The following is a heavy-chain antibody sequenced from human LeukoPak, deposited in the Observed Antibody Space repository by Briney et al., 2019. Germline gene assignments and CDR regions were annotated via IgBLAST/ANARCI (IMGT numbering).Heavy chain of an antibody. Sequence: GESLKISCKGPGYSFTSYWIGWVRQMPGKGLEWMGIIYPGDSDTRYSPSFQGQVTISADKSISTAYLQWSSLKASDTAMYYCARHAYCGGDCYPNNWFDPWGRGTLVTVSS. D-gene: IGHD2-21*02. V-gene: IGHV5-51*01. J-gene: IGHJ5*02. CDR1: GYSFTSYW. CDR3: ARHAYCGGDCYPNNWFDP. CDR2: IYPGDSDT.